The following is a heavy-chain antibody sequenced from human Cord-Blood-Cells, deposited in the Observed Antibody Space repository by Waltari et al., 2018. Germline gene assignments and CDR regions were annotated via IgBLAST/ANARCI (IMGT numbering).Heavy chain of an antibody. J-gene: IGHJ4*02. V-gene: IGHV1-2*02. Sequence: QVQLVQSGAEVKKPGASVKVSCKASGYTFTGYYMHWVRQAPGQGLEWMGWINPNSGGTNYAQKFQGRVTMTRDTSISTAYMELSRLRSDDTAVYYCARDWKGNFWSGYYDYWGQGTLVTVSS. CDR1: GYTFTGYY. CDR2: INPNSGGT. D-gene: IGHD3-3*01. CDR3: ARDWKGNFWSGYYDY.